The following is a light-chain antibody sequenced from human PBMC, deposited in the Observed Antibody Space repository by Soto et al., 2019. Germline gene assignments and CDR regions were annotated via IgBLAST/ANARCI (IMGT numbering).Light chain of an antibody. CDR3: QQYGSSPYT. J-gene: IGKJ2*01. Sequence: EIVLTQSPGTLSLSPGGRANLSCRGSQSVSSSYLAWYQQKPGQAPRLLIYGASSRATGIPDRFSGSGSGTDFTLTISRLEPEDFAVYYCQQYGSSPYTFGQGTKLEIK. V-gene: IGKV3-20*01. CDR2: GAS. CDR1: QSVSSSY.